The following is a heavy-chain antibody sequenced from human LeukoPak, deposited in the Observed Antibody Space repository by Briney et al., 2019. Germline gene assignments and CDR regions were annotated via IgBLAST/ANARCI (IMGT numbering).Heavy chain of an antibody. Sequence: PSETLSLTCTVSGGPISSYYWSWIRQPPGKGLEWIGYIYYSGSTNYNPSLKSRVTISVDTSKNQFSLKLSSVTAADTAVYYCARSVPQPIAARPSYAFDIWGQGTMVTVSS. CDR3: ARSVPQPIAARPSYAFDI. V-gene: IGHV4-59*01. CDR2: IYYSGST. J-gene: IGHJ3*02. D-gene: IGHD6-6*01. CDR1: GGPISSYY.